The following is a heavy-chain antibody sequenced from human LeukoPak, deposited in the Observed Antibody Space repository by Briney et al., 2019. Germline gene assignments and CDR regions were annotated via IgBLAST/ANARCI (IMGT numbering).Heavy chain of an antibody. J-gene: IGHJ4*02. V-gene: IGHV4-30-4*08. CDR3: ARGRGYGYGIDY. D-gene: IGHD5-18*01. Sequence: PSETLSLTCTVAGGSITSGGHYWSWARQPPGKGLEWIEHIFYSGTTLYNPTLKTRLTISEDTSNNQFSLRLTSLTAADTAVYYCARGRGYGYGIDYWGQGTLVTVSS. CDR2: IFYSGTT. CDR1: GGSITSGGHY.